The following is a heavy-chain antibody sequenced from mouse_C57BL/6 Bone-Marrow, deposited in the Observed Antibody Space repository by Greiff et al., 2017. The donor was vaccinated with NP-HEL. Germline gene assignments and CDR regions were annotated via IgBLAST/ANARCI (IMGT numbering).Heavy chain of an antibody. CDR2: INPNNGGT. Sequence: EVQLQQSGPELVKPGASVKISCKASGYTFTDYYMNWVKQSHGKSLEWIGDINPNNGGTSYNQKFKGKATLTVDKSSSTAYMELRSLTSEDSAVYYCALDSSGYIAMDYWGQGTSVTVSS. CDR1: GYTFTDYY. CDR3: ALDSSGYIAMDY. D-gene: IGHD3-2*02. V-gene: IGHV1-26*01. J-gene: IGHJ4*01.